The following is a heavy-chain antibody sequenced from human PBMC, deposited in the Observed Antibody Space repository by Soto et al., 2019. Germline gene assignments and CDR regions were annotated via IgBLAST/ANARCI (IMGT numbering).Heavy chain of an antibody. CDR1: GASVSSGDYY. Sequence: QVQLQEAGPGLVKPSETLALNCSVSGASVSSGDYYWSWIRQPPGKGLEWIGYIYFSGDTSYAPSLKRRVSISIDTSNDRFFLKIKSVTAADTAFYYCVRVQAXXSXGYFIDYW. CDR2: IYFSGDT. V-gene: IGHV4-61*03. D-gene: IGHD6-25*01. CDR3: VRVQAXXSXGYFIDY. J-gene: IGHJ4*01.